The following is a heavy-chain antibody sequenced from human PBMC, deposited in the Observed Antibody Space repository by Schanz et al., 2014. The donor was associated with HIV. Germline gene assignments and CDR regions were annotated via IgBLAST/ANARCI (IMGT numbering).Heavy chain of an antibody. Sequence: QVQLVQPGAEVKKPGASVKVSCKASGYTFTNFDINWVRQATGQGLEWMGWISAYNGNTNYAQKFQGRVTMTTDTSTSTAYMELRSLRSDDTAVYYCARGEVPSLGMDVWGQGTTVTVSS. J-gene: IGHJ6*02. CDR3: ARGEVPSLGMDV. CDR1: GYTFTNFD. V-gene: IGHV1-18*01. D-gene: IGHD1-26*01. CDR2: ISAYNGNT.